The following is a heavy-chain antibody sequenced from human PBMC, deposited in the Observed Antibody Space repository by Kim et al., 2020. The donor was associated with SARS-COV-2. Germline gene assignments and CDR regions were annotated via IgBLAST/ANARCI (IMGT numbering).Heavy chain of an antibody. CDR3: ARRYDFWSGFNWFDP. J-gene: IGHJ5*02. Sequence: QKFQGRVTMTRDTSTSTVYMELSSLRSEDTAVYYCARRYDFWSGFNWFDPWGQGTLVTVSS. V-gene: IGHV1-46*01. D-gene: IGHD3-3*01.